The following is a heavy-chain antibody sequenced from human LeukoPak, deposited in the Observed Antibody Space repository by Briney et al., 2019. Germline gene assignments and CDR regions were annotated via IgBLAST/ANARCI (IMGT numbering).Heavy chain of an antibody. D-gene: IGHD2-2*01. CDR3: ASDNCSSTSCAKYYYYYGMDV. CDR1: GFTVSSIY. J-gene: IGHJ6*02. V-gene: IGHV3-53*01. CDR2: IYSGGST. Sequence: GGSLRLPCAASGFTVSSIYMSWVRQAPGKGLEWVSVIYSGGSTYYADSVKGRFTISRDNSKNTLYLQMNSLRAEDTAVYYCASDNCSSTSCAKYYYYYGMDVWGQGTTVTVSS.